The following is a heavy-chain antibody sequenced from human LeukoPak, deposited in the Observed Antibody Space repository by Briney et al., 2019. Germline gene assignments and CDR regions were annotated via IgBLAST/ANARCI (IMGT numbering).Heavy chain of an antibody. J-gene: IGHJ3*02. CDR3: ATPSTGYCSGGSCYSGAFDI. CDR1: GYTLTESS. D-gene: IGHD2-15*01. Sequence: GASVKVSCKVSGYTLTESSMHWVRQAPGKGLEWMGGFVPEHGETIYAQKFQGRVTMTEDTSTDTAYMELSSLRSEDTAVYYCATPSTGYCSGGSCYSGAFDIWGPGTMVTVSS. V-gene: IGHV1-24*01. CDR2: FVPEHGET.